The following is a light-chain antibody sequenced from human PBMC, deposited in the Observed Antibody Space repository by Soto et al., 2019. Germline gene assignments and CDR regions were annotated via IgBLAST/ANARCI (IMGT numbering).Light chain of an antibody. Sequence: QMTQSPSSLSASVGDTVTITCQASQDIRDSLNWYQHKPGRAPSLVIYDSSNLKTGVTPRFSGDGSETEFSFTISGLQPEDIGTYHCQQYDNLPPTFGQGTRVDIK. V-gene: IGKV1-33*01. J-gene: IGKJ1*01. CDR3: QQYDNLPPT. CDR2: DSS. CDR1: QDIRDS.